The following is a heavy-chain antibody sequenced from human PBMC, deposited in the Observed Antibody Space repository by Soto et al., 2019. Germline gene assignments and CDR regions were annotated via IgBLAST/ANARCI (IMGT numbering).Heavy chain of an antibody. V-gene: IGHV4-59*08. CDR1: GGSINHYY. Sequence: SETLSLTRPVSGGSINHYYWTWMRQPPGKGLEWMGYIYYSGTTTNYNPSLKSRVTLSVDTSKNQFSLKLSSVTAADTAVYYCARLGGSFAVPHFDYWGQGTLVTVSS. CDR2: IYYSGTT. J-gene: IGHJ4*02. D-gene: IGHD1-26*01. CDR3: ARLGGSFAVPHFDY.